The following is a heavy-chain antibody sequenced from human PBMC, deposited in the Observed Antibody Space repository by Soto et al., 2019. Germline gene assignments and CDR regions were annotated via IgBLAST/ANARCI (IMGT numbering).Heavy chain of an antibody. J-gene: IGHJ5*02. CDR2: IYYSGST. D-gene: IGHD6-13*01. V-gene: IGHV4-39*01. CDR3: ARQLLAAAGMGKGYWFDP. CDR1: GGSISSSSYY. Sequence: PSETLSLTCTVSGGSISSSSYYWGWIRQPPGKGLEWIGSIYYSGSTYYNPSLKSRVTISVDTSKNQFSLKLSSVTAADTAVYYCARQLLAAAGMGKGYWFDPWGQGTLVTVSS.